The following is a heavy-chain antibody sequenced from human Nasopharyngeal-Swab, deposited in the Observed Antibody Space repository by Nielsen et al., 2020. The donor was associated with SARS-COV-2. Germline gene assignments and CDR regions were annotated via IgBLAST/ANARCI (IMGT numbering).Heavy chain of an antibody. D-gene: IGHD3-22*01. Sequence: VRQMPGKGLEWFGSIYYSGSTYYNPSLKSRVTISVDTSKNQFSLKLSSVTAADTAVYYCARPGYDSSGYTSYFDYWGQGTLVTVSS. J-gene: IGHJ4*02. CDR3: ARPGYDSSGYTSYFDY. V-gene: IGHV4-39*01. CDR2: IYYSGST.